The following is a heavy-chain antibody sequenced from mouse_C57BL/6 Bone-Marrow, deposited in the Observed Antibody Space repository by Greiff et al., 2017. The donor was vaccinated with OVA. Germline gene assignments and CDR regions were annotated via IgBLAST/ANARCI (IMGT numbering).Heavy chain of an antibody. Sequence: QVQLKQPGTELVKPGASVKLSCKASGYTFTSYWMHWVKQRPGQGLEWIGNINPSNGGTNYNEKFKSKATLTVDKSSSTAYMQLRRLTSEDSAVYYCARDYGKYDYAMDDWGQGTSVTVSS. J-gene: IGHJ4*01. V-gene: IGHV1-53*01. CDR1: GYTFTSYW. CDR2: INPSNGGT. CDR3: ARDYGKYDYAMDD. D-gene: IGHD2-1*01.